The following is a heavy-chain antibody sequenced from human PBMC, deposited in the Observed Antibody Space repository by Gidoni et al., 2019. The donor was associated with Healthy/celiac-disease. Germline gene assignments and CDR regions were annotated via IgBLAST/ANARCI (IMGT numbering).Heavy chain of an antibody. V-gene: IGHV3-30*18. CDR2: ISYDGSNK. J-gene: IGHJ5*02. Sequence: QVQLVESGGGVVQPGRSLRLSCAASGFIFSSYGMHWVRQAPGKGLEWVAVISYDGSNKYYADSVKGRFTISRDNSKNTLYLQMNSLRAEDTAVYYCAKDLITMVRGFHDFDPWGQGTLVTVSS. D-gene: IGHD3-10*01. CDR1: GFIFSSYG. CDR3: AKDLITMVRGFHDFDP.